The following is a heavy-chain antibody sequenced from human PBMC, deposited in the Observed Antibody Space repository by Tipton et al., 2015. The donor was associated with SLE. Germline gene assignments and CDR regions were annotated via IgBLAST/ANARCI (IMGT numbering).Heavy chain of an antibody. V-gene: IGHV4-38-2*02. CDR1: GYPIISGYY. CDR2: IYHNGLT. Sequence: TLSLTCTVSGYPIISGYYWGWIRQPPGKGLEWIGSIYHNGLTYYNPSLKSRLTISVGASRSHFSLNLSSVTGADTAVYFCTRYPMVRGAIDFWGQGTLVTVSS. CDR3: TRYPMVRGAIDF. J-gene: IGHJ4*02. D-gene: IGHD3-10*01.